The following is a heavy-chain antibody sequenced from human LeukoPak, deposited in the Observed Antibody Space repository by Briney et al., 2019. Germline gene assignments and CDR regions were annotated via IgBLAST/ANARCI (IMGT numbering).Heavy chain of an antibody. V-gene: IGHV3-30*03. J-gene: IGHJ2*01. D-gene: IGHD3-16*01. Sequence: PGRSLRLSCAASGFTFSSYGMHWVRQAPGKGLEWVAAISTDGSYKYHGDSVKGRFTISRDNPMNTLYLQMNGLRPDDTAVYYCARSLIPGRWYFDLWGRGTLVTVSS. CDR1: GFTFSSYG. CDR3: ARSLIPGRWYFDL. CDR2: ISTDGSYK.